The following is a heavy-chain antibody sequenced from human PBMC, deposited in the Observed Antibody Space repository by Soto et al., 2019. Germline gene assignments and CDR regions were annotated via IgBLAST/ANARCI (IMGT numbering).Heavy chain of an antibody. D-gene: IGHD2-15*01. CDR3: VRDSQSCTGASCYDDYFDY. CDR2: TYYRSKWYN. Sequence: SQTLSLTCAISGDSVSSNSAAWNWIRQSPSRGLEWLGRTYYRSKWYNDYAVSVKSRITINPDTSKNQFSLQLNSVTPEDTAVYYCVRDSQSCTGASCYDDYFDYWGQGTLVTVSS. J-gene: IGHJ4*02. CDR1: GDSVSSNSAA. V-gene: IGHV6-1*01.